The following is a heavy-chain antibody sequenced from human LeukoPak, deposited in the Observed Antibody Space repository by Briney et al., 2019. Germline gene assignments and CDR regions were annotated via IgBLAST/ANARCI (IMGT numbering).Heavy chain of an antibody. V-gene: IGHV3-7*01. D-gene: IGHD3-3*01. CDR3: ARAGFWSDVDAFDI. Sequence: GGSLRLSCAASGFTFSTYWMSWVRLAPGKGPECVANIKQDGSEKYYVDSVKGRFTISRDNAKKSLYLQMNSLRAEDTAVYYCARAGFWSDVDAFDIWGQGTMVTVSS. CDR2: IKQDGSEK. CDR1: GFTFSTYW. J-gene: IGHJ3*02.